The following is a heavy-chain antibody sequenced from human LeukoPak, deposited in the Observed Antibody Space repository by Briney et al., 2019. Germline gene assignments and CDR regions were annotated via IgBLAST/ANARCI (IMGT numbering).Heavy chain of an antibody. V-gene: IGHV3-21*01. D-gene: IGHD5-18*01. CDR2: ISSSGSYI. CDR1: GFTFSSYS. J-gene: IGHJ4*02. CDR3: ARGSGVQVWSSLDY. Sequence: PGGSLRLSCAASGFTFSSYSINWVRQAPGKGLEWVSSISSSGSYIYYADSVKGRFTIYRENAKNSLNLQMNSLRAEDTAVYYCARGSGVQVWSSLDYWGQGTLVTVSS.